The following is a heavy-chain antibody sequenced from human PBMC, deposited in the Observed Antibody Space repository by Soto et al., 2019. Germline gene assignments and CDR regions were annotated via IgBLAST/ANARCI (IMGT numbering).Heavy chain of an antibody. CDR3: AKDQRGSSGGYCLYY. V-gene: IGHV3-30*18. Sequence: QVQLVESGGGVVQPGMSLRRSCAASGFTVSSYGMHWVRQAPGKGLEWVAVISYDGSNKYYADSVKGRFTISRDNSKNTRYLQMNSLRAEDTAVYYCAKDQRGSSGGYCLYYWGQGTLVTVAS. D-gene: IGHD2-21*01. CDR2: ISYDGSNK. CDR1: GFTVSSYG. J-gene: IGHJ4*02.